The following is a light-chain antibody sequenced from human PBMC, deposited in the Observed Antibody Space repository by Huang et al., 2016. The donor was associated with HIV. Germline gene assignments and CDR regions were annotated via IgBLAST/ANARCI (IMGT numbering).Light chain of an antibody. V-gene: IGKV3-20*01. Sequence: EIVLTQSPGTLSLSPGERATLSSRASQSIRDNYLAWYQQEPGQAPRLRIYGASTRAPGTPDRFSGSGSGTDFTLTISRLEPEDFAVYYCQQYGSSPTFGGGTKVEIK. CDR2: GAS. CDR1: QSIRDNY. CDR3: QQYGSSPT. J-gene: IGKJ4*01.